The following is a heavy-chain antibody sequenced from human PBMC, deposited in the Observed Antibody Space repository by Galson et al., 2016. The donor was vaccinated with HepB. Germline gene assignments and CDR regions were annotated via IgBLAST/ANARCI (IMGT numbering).Heavy chain of an antibody. D-gene: IGHD6-19*01. CDR1: GFTFSSYW. CDR3: ARENEPGYSSGWADY. Sequence: SLRLSCAASGFTFSSYWMTWVRQAPGKGLEWVANIKEDGAEKDYVDSVKGRFTISRDNAKNSLYLQMTSLRAEYTAVYYCARENEPGYSSGWADYGGRGTLVTVSS. CDR2: IKEDGAEK. J-gene: IGHJ4*02. V-gene: IGHV3-7*05.